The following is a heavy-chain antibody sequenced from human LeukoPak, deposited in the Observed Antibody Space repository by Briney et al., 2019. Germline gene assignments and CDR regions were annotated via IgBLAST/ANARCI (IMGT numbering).Heavy chain of an antibody. V-gene: IGHV1-46*01. CDR3: ARGTYYSGRSGYLAVDY. Sequence: GASVKVSCKASGYTFTSYYMHWVRQAPGQGLEWMGIINPSGGSTSYAQKFQGRVTMTRDTSTSTVYMELSSLRSEDTAVYYCARGTYYSGRSGYLAVDYWGQGTLVTVSS. D-gene: IGHD3-22*01. J-gene: IGHJ4*02. CDR1: GYTFTSYY. CDR2: INPSGGST.